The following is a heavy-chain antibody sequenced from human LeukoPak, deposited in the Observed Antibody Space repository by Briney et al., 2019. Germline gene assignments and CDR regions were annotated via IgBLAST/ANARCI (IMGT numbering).Heavy chain of an antibody. D-gene: IGHD3-10*01. J-gene: IGHJ5*02. V-gene: IGHV1-69*02. CDR2: A. CDR3: AEAGITMVRGVLRWFDP. Sequence: ANYAQKFQGRVTITADKSTSTAYMELSSLRSEDTAVYYCAEAGITMVRGVLRWFDPWGQGTLVTVSS.